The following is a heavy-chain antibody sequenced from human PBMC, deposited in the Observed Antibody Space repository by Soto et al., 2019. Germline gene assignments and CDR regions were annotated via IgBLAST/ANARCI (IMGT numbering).Heavy chain of an antibody. V-gene: IGHV3-23*01. J-gene: IGHJ4*02. CDR1: AFTFSSYA. D-gene: IGHD2-15*01. CDR2: ISGSGGGI. CDR3: AKRNLVVRPTFDY. Sequence: VQLLESGGGLVQPGGSLRLSCAASAFTFSSYAMSWVRQAPGKGLEWVSTISGSGGGIYYADSVKGRFTISRDNSKNTLDLQMNSLRAEDTAVYYCAKRNLVVRPTFDYWGQGTLGTVSS.